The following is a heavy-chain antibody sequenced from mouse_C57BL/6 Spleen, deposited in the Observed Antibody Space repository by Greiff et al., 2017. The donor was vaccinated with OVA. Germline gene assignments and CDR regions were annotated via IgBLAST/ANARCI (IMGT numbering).Heavy chain of an antibody. D-gene: IGHD2-3*01. CDR2: IDPNSGGT. V-gene: IGHV1-72*01. J-gene: IGHJ4*01. Sequence: QVQLQQPGAELVKPGASVKLSCKASGYTFTSYWMHWVKQRPGRGLEWIGRIDPNSGGTKYNDTFKSKATLTVDKPSSTAYMQLSSLTSEDSAVYYWARYPIYDGYSDYAMDYWGQGTSVTVSS. CDR1: GYTFTSYW. CDR3: ARYPIYDGYSDYAMDY.